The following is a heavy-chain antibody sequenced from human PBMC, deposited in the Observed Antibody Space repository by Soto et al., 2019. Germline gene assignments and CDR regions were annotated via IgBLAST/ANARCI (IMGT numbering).Heavy chain of an antibody. D-gene: IGHD1-1*01. Sequence: PSETLSLTCTVSGASISGFYWSWIRKPVGKGLEWIGRIYATGTTDYNPSLKSRVMMSVDTSKKQFSLKLRSVTAADTAVYYCVRDGTKTLRDWFDPWGQGISVTVSS. J-gene: IGHJ5*02. CDR1: GASISGFY. CDR3: VRDGTKTLRDWFDP. CDR2: IYATGTT. V-gene: IGHV4-4*07.